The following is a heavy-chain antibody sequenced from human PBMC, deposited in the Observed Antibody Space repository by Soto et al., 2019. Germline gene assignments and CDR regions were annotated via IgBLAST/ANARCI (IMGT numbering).Heavy chain of an antibody. CDR3: AKDEAGVYYYYGMDG. CDR2: ISYDGSNK. D-gene: IGHD3-10*01. V-gene: IGHV3-30*18. CDR1: GFTFSSYG. J-gene: IGHJ6*02. Sequence: QVQLVESGGGVVQPGRSLRLSCAASGFTFSSYGMHWVRQAPGKGLEWVAVISYDGSNKYYADSVKGRFTISRDNSKNTLYLQMNSLRAEDTAVYYCAKDEAGVYYYYGMDGWGQGTTVTVSS.